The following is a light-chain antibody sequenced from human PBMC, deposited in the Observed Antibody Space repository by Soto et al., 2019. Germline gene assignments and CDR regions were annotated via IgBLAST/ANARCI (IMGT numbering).Light chain of an antibody. J-gene: IGKJ2*01. CDR1: QSLGRR. CDR2: ETS. CDR3: QQSFGPPYT. Sequence: DIQMTQSPSSLSASVGDRVTITCRASQSLGRRLTWYQQKAGEAPKLLIYETSNLQNGVPSRFSGSGSETDFTLTINSLQPEEFATYYCQQSFGPPYTFGQGTKLE. V-gene: IGKV1-39*01.